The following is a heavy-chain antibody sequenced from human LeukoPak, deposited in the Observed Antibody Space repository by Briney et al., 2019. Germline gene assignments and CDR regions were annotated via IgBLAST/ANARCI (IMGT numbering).Heavy chain of an antibody. V-gene: IGHV3-48*04. CDR2: ISSSSTTL. CDR3: ARDGDDYYGSGRPLDV. J-gene: IGHJ6*04. Sequence: PGGSLRLSCAASGFTFSTYNMIWLRQSPGKGLEWLSYISSSSTTLLYADSVKGRFTISRDNAKNSLYLQMNSLRAEDTAVYYCARDGDDYYGSGRPLDVWGKGTTVTISS. D-gene: IGHD3-10*01. CDR1: GFTFSTYN.